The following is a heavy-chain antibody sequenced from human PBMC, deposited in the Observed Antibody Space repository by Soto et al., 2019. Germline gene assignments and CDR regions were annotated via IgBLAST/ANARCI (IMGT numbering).Heavy chain of an antibody. J-gene: IGHJ5*01. CDR1: GGSISGGGYY. Sequence: QVQLQESGPGLVKPSETLSLTCTVDGGSISGGGYYWAWIRQLPGKGLDWIGYIYYTGKTYYTPSLASRLPISADTSKDQVSLKLRSVTAADTALYFRARDLYSRVQGFVAWGHGMLVTVSS. D-gene: IGHD2-8*01. V-gene: IGHV4-31*03. CDR2: IYYTGKT. CDR3: ARDLYSRVQGFVA.